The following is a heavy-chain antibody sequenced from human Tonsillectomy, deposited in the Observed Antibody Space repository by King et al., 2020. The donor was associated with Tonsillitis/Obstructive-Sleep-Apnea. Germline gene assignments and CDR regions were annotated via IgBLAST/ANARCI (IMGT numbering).Heavy chain of an antibody. D-gene: IGHD3-22*01. J-gene: IGHJ4*02. CDR2: ISSSSYYI. V-gene: IGHV3-21*01. CDR3: AREGGRRHYDSSGYSPIDY. CDR1: GFTFSTYS. Sequence: VQLVESGGGLVKPGGSLRLSCAASGFTFSTYSMNWVRQAPGKGLEWVSSISSSSYYIYYADSMRGRFTISRDNAKNSLYLQMNSLRAADTAVYYCAREGGRRHYDSSGYSPIDYGGQGTLVSVSS.